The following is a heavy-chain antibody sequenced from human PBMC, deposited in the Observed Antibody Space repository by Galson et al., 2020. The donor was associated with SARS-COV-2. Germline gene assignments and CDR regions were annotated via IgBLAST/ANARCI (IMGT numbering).Heavy chain of an antibody. D-gene: IGHD3-9*01. CDR2: INPKSGGP. V-gene: IGHV1-2*02. CDR1: GYTFTEYY. J-gene: IGHJ6*02. Sequence: GESPKISRKASGYTFTEYYIHWVRKAPGQRVGWRGWINPKSGGPNYAPKFEGGVTMTRDTSITTAYMELSRLRADDTAVYYCAILRYYDALTGYIVDVWGQGTMVTVSS. CDR3: AILRYYDALTGYIVDV.